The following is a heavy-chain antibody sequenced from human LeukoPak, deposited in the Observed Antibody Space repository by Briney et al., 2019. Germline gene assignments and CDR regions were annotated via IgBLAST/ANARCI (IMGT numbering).Heavy chain of an antibody. CDR2: IYYSGST. CDR1: GGSISSYY. J-gene: IGHJ5*02. V-gene: IGHV4-59*12. D-gene: IGHD6-19*01. CDR3: ARDREDSGWYFGWFDP. Sequence: SETLSLTCTVSGGSISSYYWSWIRQPPGKGLEWIGYIYYSGSTNYNPSLKSRVTISVDTSKNQFSLQLKSVTPEDTAVYYCARDREDSGWYFGWFDPWGQGTLVTVSS.